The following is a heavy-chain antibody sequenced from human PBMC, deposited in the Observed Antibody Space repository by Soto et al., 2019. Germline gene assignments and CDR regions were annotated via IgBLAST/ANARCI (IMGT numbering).Heavy chain of an antibody. Sequence: QMQLVQSGPEVKKPGTSVKVSCKASGFTFTSSAMQWVRQARGQRLEWIGWIVVGSGNTNYAQKFQERVTITRDMSTRTAYMELSSLRSEDTAVYYCAALPSYSSSWYFYYGMDVWGQGTTVTVSS. V-gene: IGHV1-58*02. D-gene: IGHD6-13*01. CDR1: GFTFTSSA. CDR2: IVVGSGNT. J-gene: IGHJ6*02. CDR3: AALPSYSSSWYFYYGMDV.